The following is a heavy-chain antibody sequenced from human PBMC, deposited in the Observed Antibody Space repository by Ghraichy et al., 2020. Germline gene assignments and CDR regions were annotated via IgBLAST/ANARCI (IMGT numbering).Heavy chain of an antibody. CDR3: ARVDTAIGSPYGMDV. D-gene: IGHD5-18*01. Sequence: SETLSLTCTVSGGSMSSFYWSWIRLPPGKGLEWIGFIFYNGGTNYNPSLKSRVTIVVDKSKKQISLKLTSVTAADTAVYYCARVDTAIGSPYGMDVWGQGTTVTVS. V-gene: IGHV4-59*01. CDR2: IFYNGGT. J-gene: IGHJ6*02. CDR1: GGSMSSFY.